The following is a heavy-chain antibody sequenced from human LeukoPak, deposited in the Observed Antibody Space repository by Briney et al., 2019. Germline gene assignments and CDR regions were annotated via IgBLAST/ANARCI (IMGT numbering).Heavy chain of an antibody. V-gene: IGHV4-59*01. D-gene: IGHD3-22*01. CDR3: ARVYEGYYYDSSGYYFDY. CDR2: IYYSGST. J-gene: IGHJ4*02. CDR1: GGSISSYY. Sequence: SETLSLTCTVSGGSISSYYWSWIRQPPGKGLEWIGYIYYSGSTNYNPSLKSRVTISVDTSKNQFSLKLSSVTAADTAVYYCARVYEGYYYDSSGYYFDYWGQGTLVTVSS.